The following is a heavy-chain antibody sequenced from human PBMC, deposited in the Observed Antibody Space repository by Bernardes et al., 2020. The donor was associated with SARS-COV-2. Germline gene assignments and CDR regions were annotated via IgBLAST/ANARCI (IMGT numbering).Heavy chain of an antibody. Sequence: GGSLRLSCAASGFTFSSYAMRWVRQAPGKGLEWVSAISGSGAGTYYADSVKGRFTISRDNSKNTLYLQMNSLRADDTAVYYCAKLQFHIVAATFQDWFDPWGQGTLVTVSS. CDR3: AKLQFHIVAATFQDWFDP. CDR1: GFTFSSYA. CDR2: ISGSGAGT. J-gene: IGHJ5*02. D-gene: IGHD5-12*01. V-gene: IGHV3-23*01.